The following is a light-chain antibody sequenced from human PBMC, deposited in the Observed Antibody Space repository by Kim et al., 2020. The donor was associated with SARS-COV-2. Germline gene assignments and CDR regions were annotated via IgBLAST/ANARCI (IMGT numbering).Light chain of an antibody. J-gene: IGKJ2*02. CDR2: GAS. CDR3: QQYGSPWT. V-gene: IGKV3-20*01. CDR1: QSVSSSY. Sequence: EIVLTQSPGTLSLSPGERATLSCRASQSVSSSYLAWYQQKPGQAPRLLIYGASSRATGIPDRFSGSGSGTDFTLTISRLEPEDFAVYYCQQYGSPWTFGQGTKLEI.